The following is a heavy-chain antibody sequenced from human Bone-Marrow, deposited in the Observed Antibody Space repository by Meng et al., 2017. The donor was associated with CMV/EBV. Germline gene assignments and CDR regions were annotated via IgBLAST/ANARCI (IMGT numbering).Heavy chain of an antibody. CDR2: VNANSGAK. CDR1: GYTFTGYY. J-gene: IGHJ4*02. Sequence: GSVKVSCKASGYTFTGYYMNWVRQAPGQGLEWMGGVNANSGAKDYAQKFQGRVTMTRDTSISTAYMEMSRLRSDDTAVYYCARGYCSGASCYIDDWGQGTLVTVSS. V-gene: IGHV1-2*02. D-gene: IGHD2-2*02. CDR3: ARGYCSGASCYIDD.